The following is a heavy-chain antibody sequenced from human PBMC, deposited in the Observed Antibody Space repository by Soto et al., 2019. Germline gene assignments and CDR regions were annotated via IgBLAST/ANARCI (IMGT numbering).Heavy chain of an antibody. CDR1: GRSMSGYN. D-gene: IGHD3-10*01. J-gene: IGHJ3*02. Sequence: QVQQQQWGARLLKPSETLSLTCAEYGRSMSGYNWSWLRRSPVRGLEWIGEIGPTGDTNYGPSFMSRVTVSVDTSKYELSLRLTQVTAADTATYLCARNGVGFGFDIWGLGTNGLCLF. CDR2: IGPTGDT. CDR3: ARNGVGFGFDI. V-gene: IGHV4-34*02.